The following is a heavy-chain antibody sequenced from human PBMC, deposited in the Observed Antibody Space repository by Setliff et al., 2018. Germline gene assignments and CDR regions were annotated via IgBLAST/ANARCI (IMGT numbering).Heavy chain of an antibody. CDR1: GGFINNGDYN. CDR3: ARHSNSWPVDY. J-gene: IGHJ4*02. D-gene: IGHD6-13*01. CDR2: LYYTGTA. Sequence: LETLSLTCTVSGGFINNGDYNWGWVRQPPGEGLECVGSLYYTGTAYYNPSLKSRVSISVDTSKNQFSLRLSSVTAADTAVYYCARHSNSWPVDYWGQGTLVTVS. V-gene: IGHV4-39*01.